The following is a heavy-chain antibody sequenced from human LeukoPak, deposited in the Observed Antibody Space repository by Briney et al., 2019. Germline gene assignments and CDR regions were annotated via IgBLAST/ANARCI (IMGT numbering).Heavy chain of an antibody. D-gene: IGHD1-26*01. J-gene: IGHJ4*02. CDR3: ARNRSGSSDF. V-gene: IGHV3-30*02. CDR2: IRPDGNNK. Sequence: PGGSLRLSCAAPGFTFSNYGMHWVRQAPGKGLEWVTFIRPDGNNKYYADSVKGRFTISRDNSKNTLYLQMNSLRGEDTAVYYCARNRSGSSDFWGKGTLVTVSS. CDR1: GFTFSNYG.